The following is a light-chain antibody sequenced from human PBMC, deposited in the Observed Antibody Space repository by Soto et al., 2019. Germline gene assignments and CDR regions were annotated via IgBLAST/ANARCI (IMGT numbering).Light chain of an antibody. V-gene: IGKV3-20*01. J-gene: IGKJ1*01. CDR3: QQYGSSPWT. CDR1: QSVSSSY. CDR2: GAS. Sequence: EIVLTQSPGTLSLSPGERATLSCRASQSVSSSYLAWYQQKPGQAPRPLIYGASSRAIGIPDRFSGSGSGKDFTLIISRLEPEDFAVYYCQQYGSSPWTFGQGTKV.